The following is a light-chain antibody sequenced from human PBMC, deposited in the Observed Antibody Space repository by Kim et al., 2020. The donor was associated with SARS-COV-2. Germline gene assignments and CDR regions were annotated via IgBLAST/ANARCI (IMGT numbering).Light chain of an antibody. CDR2: SAS. CDR1: PDVGSH. Sequence: VSPGENAPLPCRGSPDVGSHFARYQQKPSQAPRLLIYSASTRATGIPPRFRGSGSGTEFTLTISRLQSEDSAIYYCQHHNNWPPYTFGQGTKLEI. J-gene: IGKJ2*01. V-gene: IGKV3-15*01. CDR3: QHHNNWPPYT.